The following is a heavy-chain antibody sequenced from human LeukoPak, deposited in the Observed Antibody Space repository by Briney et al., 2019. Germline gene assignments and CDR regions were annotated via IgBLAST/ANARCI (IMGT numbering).Heavy chain of an antibody. J-gene: IGHJ4*02. Sequence: GSLRLSCAASGFTFSSYAMSWVRQAPGKGLEWIREINHSGDTNYNPSLKSRVTISVDTSKNQFSLKLTSVTAADTAVYYCARDGYGSGWDYWGQGTLVTVSS. D-gene: IGHD3-10*01. CDR3: ARDGYGSGWDY. CDR2: INHSGDT. CDR1: GFTFSSYA. V-gene: IGHV4-34*01.